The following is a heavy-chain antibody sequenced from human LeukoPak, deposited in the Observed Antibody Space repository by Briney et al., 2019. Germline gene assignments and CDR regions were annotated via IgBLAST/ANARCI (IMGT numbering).Heavy chain of an antibody. D-gene: IGHD2-21*01. CDR2: INPNSGGT. V-gene: IGHV1-2*02. Sequence: GASVKVSCEASGYTSTGYYMHWVRQAPGQGREWMGWINPNSGGTNYAQKFQGRVTMTRDTSISTAYMELSRLRSDDTAVYYCARIGGEYYYMDVWGKGTTVTVSS. CDR1: GYTSTGYY. CDR3: ARIGGEYYYMDV. J-gene: IGHJ6*03.